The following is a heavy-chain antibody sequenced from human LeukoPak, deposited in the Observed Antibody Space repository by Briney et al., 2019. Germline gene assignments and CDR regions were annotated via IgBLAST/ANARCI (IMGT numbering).Heavy chain of an antibody. CDR1: GTTNNRFG. CDR3: ANVAKGRFFFYHMDV. D-gene: IGHD2-2*01. Sequence: ASVRVSCTASGTTNNRFGVTWVRQAPGQGLEWIGWISSDNGIPRYADKFQGRVTISADTSTTTAYIEMRSLTYDDTAVYFCANVAKGRFFFYHMDVWSKGTTVTVSS. V-gene: IGHV1-18*01. CDR2: ISSDNGIP. J-gene: IGHJ6*04.